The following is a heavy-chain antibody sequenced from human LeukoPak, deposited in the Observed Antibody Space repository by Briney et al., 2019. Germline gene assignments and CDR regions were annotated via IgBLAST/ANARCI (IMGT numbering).Heavy chain of an antibody. D-gene: IGHD2-2*03. CDR2: ISDDGSNK. CDR3: ARVDDLDAFDM. CDR1: GFTFSSYA. V-gene: IGHV3-30*04. J-gene: IGHJ3*02. Sequence: GGSLRLSCAASGFTFSSYAMHWVRQAPGKGLEWVAVISDDGSNKYYADSVKGRFTIPRDNSKNTLYLQMNSLRAEDTAVYYCARVDDLDAFDMWGQGTMVTVSS.